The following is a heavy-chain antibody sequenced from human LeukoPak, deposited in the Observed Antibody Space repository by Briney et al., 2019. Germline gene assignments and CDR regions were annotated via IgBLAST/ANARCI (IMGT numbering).Heavy chain of an antibody. CDR2: INGDGSRT. J-gene: IGHJ4*02. V-gene: IGHV3-74*01. CDR3: TGDSSAGRVYY. CDR1: GFIFTNYY. D-gene: IGHD6-13*01. Sequence: GGSLRLSCAASGFIFTNYYMHWVRQAPGKGLVWVARINGDGSRTIYADSVEGRFTISRDSSKSTLYLQMNSLRAEDTAVYYCTGDSSAGRVYYWGQGTLVTVSS.